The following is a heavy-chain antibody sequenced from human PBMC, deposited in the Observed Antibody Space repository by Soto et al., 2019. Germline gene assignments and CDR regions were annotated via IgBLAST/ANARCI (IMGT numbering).Heavy chain of an antibody. CDR1: GFTFSSYG. Sequence: GGSLRLSCAASGFTFSSYGMHWVRQAPGKGLEWVAVISYDGSNKYYADSVKGRFTISRDNSKNTLYLQMNSLRAEDTAVYYCAKDLSSRSGYYYYGMDVWGQGTTVTVS. CDR2: ISYDGSNK. CDR3: AKDLSSRSGYYYYGMDV. V-gene: IGHV3-30*18. J-gene: IGHJ6*02. D-gene: IGHD2-2*01.